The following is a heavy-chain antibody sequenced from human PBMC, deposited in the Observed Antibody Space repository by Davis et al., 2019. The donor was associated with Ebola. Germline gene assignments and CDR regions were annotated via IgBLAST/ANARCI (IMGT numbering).Heavy chain of an antibody. J-gene: IGHJ4*02. CDR3: ARDQSMGSIAVAGIDY. V-gene: IGHV1-8*01. CDR1: GYTFTSYD. CDR2: MNPNSGNT. Sequence: ASVKVSCKASGYTFTSYDINWVRQATGQGLEWMGWMNPNSGNTGYAQKFQGRVTMTRNTSISTAYMELSSLRSEDTAVYYCARDQSMGSIAVAGIDYWGQGTLVTVSS. D-gene: IGHD6-19*01.